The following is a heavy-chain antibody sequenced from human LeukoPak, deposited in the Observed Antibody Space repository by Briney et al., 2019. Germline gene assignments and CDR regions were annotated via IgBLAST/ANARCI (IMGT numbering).Heavy chain of an antibody. CDR1: GGSISSYY. V-gene: IGHV4-59*12. J-gene: IGHJ4*02. CDR2: IYYSGST. Sequence: SETLSLTCTVSGGSISSYYWSWIRQPPGKGLEWIGYIYYSGSTNYNPPLKSRVTISVDTSKNQFSLKLSSVTAADTAVYYCASLVGAATLYYWGQGTLVTVSS. D-gene: IGHD1-26*01. CDR3: ASLVGAATLYY.